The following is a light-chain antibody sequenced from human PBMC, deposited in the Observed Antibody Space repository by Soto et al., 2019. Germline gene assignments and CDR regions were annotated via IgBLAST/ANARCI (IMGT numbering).Light chain of an antibody. J-gene: IGKJ1*01. CDR3: QQYNGWPRT. CDR1: QSVSSN. V-gene: IGKV3-15*01. CDR2: GAS. Sequence: EIVLTQSPATLSLSPGERATLSCRASQSVSSNLAWYQQKPGQAPRLLIYGASTRATGIPARFSGSGSGTEFTLTISSLQSEDFAIYYCQQYNGWPRTFGQGTKVDIK.